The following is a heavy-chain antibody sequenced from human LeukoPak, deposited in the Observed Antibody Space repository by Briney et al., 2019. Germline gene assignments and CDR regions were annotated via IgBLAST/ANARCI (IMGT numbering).Heavy chain of an antibody. D-gene: IGHD6-13*01. J-gene: IGHJ6*03. Sequence: SETLSLTCTVSGGSISSYYWSWIRQPPGKGLEWIGYIYYSGSTNYNPSLKSRVTISVDTSKNQFSLKLSSVTAADTAVYYCARNAYSSSWPYYMDVWGKGTTVTVSS. V-gene: IGHV4-59*12. CDR1: GGSISSYY. CDR3: ARNAYSSSWPYYMDV. CDR2: IYYSGST.